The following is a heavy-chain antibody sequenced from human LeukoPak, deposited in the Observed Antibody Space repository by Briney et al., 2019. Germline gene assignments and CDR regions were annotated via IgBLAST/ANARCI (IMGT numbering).Heavy chain of an antibody. CDR1: SGSISSYY. D-gene: IGHD2-2*01. Sequence: SETLSLTCTVSSGSISSYYWSWIRQPRAKGREWIGYIYYSGSTNYNPYLKRRVTISVDTSKNQFSLKLRPVTAADTAVYYCARVSYCSSTSCPHYFDFWGQGTLVTVSS. V-gene: IGHV4-59*12. CDR2: IYYSGST. J-gene: IGHJ4*02. CDR3: ARVSYCSSTSCPHYFDF.